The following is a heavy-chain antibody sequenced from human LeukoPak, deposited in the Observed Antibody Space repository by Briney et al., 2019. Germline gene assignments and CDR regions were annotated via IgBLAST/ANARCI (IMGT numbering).Heavy chain of an antibody. CDR1: GFTVSSNY. J-gene: IGHJ4*02. Sequence: PGGSLRLSCAVSGFTVSSNYMSWVRQAPGKGLEWVSLIHSGGSTDYADSVKDRFTISRDNSKNTANLQINSLRAEDTAVYYCARERRYCSGDNCYSGLDYWGQGTLVTASS. CDR2: IHSGGST. V-gene: IGHV3-53*01. CDR3: ARERRYCSGDNCYSGLDY. D-gene: IGHD2-15*01.